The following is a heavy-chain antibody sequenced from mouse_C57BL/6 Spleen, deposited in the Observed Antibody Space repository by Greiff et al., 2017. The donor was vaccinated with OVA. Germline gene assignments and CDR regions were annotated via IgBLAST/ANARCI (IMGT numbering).Heavy chain of an antibody. Sequence: VQLQQPGAELVKPGASVKLSCKASGYTFTSYWMQWVKQMPGQGLEWIGEIDPSDSYTNYNQKFKGKATLTVDTSSSTAYMQLSSLTSEDSAVYYCALITTVGDWYFDVWGTGTTVTVSS. CDR2: IDPSDSYT. J-gene: IGHJ1*03. V-gene: IGHV1-50*01. CDR3: ALITTVGDWYFDV. D-gene: IGHD1-1*01. CDR1: GYTFTSYW.